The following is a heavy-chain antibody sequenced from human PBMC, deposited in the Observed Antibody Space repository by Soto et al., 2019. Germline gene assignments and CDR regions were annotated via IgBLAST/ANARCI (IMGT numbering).Heavy chain of an antibody. CDR2: ISWESGTI. V-gene: IGHV3-9*01. J-gene: IGHJ3*01. CDR3: ARDRTEQLVGGCDL. CDR1: GFTFDDHA. D-gene: IGHD6-6*01. Sequence: GGSLRLSCAASGFTFDDHAMHWVRQAPGKGLEWVSGISWESGTIGFAASVKGRFTISRDNAKNSLHLQMNSLKAEDTALYFGARDRTEQLVGGCDLWGQGTMVTV.